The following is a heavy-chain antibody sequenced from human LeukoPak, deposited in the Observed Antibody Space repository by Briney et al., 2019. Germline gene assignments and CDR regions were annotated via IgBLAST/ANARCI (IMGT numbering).Heavy chain of an antibody. CDR1: GFTFSNAW. Sequence: GGSLRLSCAASGFTFSNAWMSWVRQAPGKGLEWVGRIKSKTDGGTTDYAAPVKGRFTISRDDSKNTLYLQMNSLKTEDTAVYYCTTVNVVVPAADWHWGQGTLVTVSS. D-gene: IGHD2-2*01. CDR2: IKSKTDGGTT. J-gene: IGHJ4*02. V-gene: IGHV3-15*01. CDR3: TTVNVVVPAADWH.